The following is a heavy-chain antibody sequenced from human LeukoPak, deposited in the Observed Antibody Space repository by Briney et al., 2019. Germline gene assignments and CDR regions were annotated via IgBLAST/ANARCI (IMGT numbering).Heavy chain of an antibody. J-gene: IGHJ3*02. Sequence: GGSLRLSCAASGFTFSSYWMHWVRQAPGKGLVWVSRMNNDGSTTTYADSVKGRFTISRDNAKNTQYPQMNSLRAEDTAVYYCARGVHPRNAFDIWGQGTMVTVSS. D-gene: IGHD1-1*01. V-gene: IGHV3-74*03. CDR1: GFTFSSYW. CDR3: ARGVHPRNAFDI. CDR2: MNNDGSTT.